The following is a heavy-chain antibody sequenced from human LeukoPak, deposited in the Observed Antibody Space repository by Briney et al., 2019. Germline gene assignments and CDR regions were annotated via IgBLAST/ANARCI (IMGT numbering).Heavy chain of an antibody. D-gene: IGHD3-3*01. Sequence: GGSLRLSCAVSGFTFSYYGMHWVRQAPGKGLEWVAVIRYDGSNKYYAESVKGRFTISRDNSKNTLYLQMNSLRAEDTAVYYCAKDYDYWSDVARWALEYWGQGTLVTVSP. J-gene: IGHJ4*02. CDR1: GFTFSYYG. V-gene: IGHV3-30*02. CDR3: AKDYDYWSDVARWALEY. CDR2: IRYDGSNK.